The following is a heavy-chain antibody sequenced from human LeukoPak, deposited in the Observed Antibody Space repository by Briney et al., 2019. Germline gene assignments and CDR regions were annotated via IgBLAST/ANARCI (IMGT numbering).Heavy chain of an antibody. CDR3: ARDQAGGEYVPDY. J-gene: IGHJ4*02. V-gene: IGHV3-33*01. CDR2: MWYDGSNR. CDR1: GFTFSSYG. Sequence: AGGSLRLSCAASGFTFSSYGMHWVRQAPGKGLEWVAVMWYDGSNRYYADSVKGRFTISRDNSKNTLYLHMNSLRAEDTTVYYCARDQAGGEYVPDYWGQGTPVTVFS. D-gene: IGHD2/OR15-2a*01.